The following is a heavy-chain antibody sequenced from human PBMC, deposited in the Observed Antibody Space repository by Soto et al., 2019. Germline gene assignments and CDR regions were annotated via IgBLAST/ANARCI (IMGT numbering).Heavy chain of an antibody. D-gene: IGHD3-9*01. CDR1: GFTFSSYA. J-gene: IGHJ6*02. CDR3: AKDGADVLRYFDRLPTGDYYGMDV. Sequence: PGGSLRPPCAAPGFTFSSYAMSWGRQAPGKGLGWVSAISGSGGSTYCADSVKGRFTISRDNSKNTLYLQMNSLRAEDTAVYYCAKDGADVLRYFDRLPTGDYYGMDVWGQGTTVTVYS. CDR2: ISGSGGST. V-gene: IGHV3-23*01.